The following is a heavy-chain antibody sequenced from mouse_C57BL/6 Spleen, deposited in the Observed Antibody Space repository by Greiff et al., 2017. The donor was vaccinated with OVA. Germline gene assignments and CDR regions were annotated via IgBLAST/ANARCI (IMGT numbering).Heavy chain of an antibody. CDR2: ISSGSSTI. D-gene: IGHD1-1*01. CDR3: ARDAGSSPYWYFDV. CDR1: GFTFSDYG. Sequence: EVKLVESGGGLVKPGGSLKLSCAASGFTFSDYGMHWVRQAPEKGLEWVAYISSGSSTIYYADTVKGRFTISRDNAKNTLFLQMTSLMSEDTAMYYCARDAGSSPYWYFDVWGTGTTVTVSS. V-gene: IGHV5-17*01. J-gene: IGHJ1*03.